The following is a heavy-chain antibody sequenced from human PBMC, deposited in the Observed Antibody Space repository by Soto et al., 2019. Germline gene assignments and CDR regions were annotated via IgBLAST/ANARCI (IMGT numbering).Heavy chain of an antibody. J-gene: IGHJ6*02. V-gene: IGHV4-59*08. CDR1: GGSISSYY. CDR3: ARHHYGGSGNYYYGMDV. D-gene: IGHD4-17*01. CDR2: IYYSGST. Sequence: SETLSLTCTVSGGSISSYYWSWIRQPPGKGLEWIGYIYYSGSTNYNPSLKSRVTISVDTSKNQFSLKLSSVTAADTAVYYCARHHYGGSGNYYYGMDVWGQGTTVTVSS.